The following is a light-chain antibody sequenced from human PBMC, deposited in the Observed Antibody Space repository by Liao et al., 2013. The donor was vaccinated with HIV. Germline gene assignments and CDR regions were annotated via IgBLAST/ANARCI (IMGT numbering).Light chain of an antibody. J-gene: IGLJ3*02. Sequence: SYELTQPPSVSLSPGQTARITCSGDALPNYHVYWYQQKPGQAPVLVIYKDSERPSGIPERFSGSNSGNTATLTISGTQTMDEADYYCQAWDSNSWVFGGGTELTVL. V-gene: IGLV3-1*01. CDR1: ALPNYH. CDR3: QAWDSNSWV. CDR2: KDS.